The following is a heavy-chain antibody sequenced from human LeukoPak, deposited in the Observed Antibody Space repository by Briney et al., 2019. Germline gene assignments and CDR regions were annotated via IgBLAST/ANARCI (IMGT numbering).Heavy chain of an antibody. D-gene: IGHD2-21*02. CDR1: GFTFSSYA. CDR2: ISGSGGST. CDR3: AGSLAYCGGDCRLGDY. V-gene: IGHV3-23*01. J-gene: IGHJ4*02. Sequence: PGGSLRLSCAASGFTFSSYAMSWVRQAPGKGLEWVSAISGSGGSTYYADSVKGRFTISRDNSMNTLYLQMNSLRAEDTAVYYCAGSLAYCGGDCRLGDYWGQGTLVTVSS.